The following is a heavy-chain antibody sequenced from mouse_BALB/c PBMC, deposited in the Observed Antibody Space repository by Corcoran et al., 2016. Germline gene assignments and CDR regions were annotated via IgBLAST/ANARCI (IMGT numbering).Heavy chain of an antibody. CDR1: GYTFTSYV. CDR3: ARDGSSYLYYYAMDY. V-gene: IGHV1S136*01. D-gene: IGHD1-1*01. J-gene: IGHJ4*01. CDR2: INPYNDGT. Sequence: EVQLQQSGPERVKPGASVKMSCKAAGYTFTSYVMHWVKLKPGQGLEWIGYINPYNDGTKYNEKFKGKATLTSDKSSSTAYMELSSLTSEDSAVYYCARDGSSYLYYYAMDYWGQGTSVTVSS.